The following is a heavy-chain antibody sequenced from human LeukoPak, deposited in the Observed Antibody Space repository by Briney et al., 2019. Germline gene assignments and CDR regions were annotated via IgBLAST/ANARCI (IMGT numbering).Heavy chain of an antibody. Sequence: SETLSLTCAVYGGSFSGYYWSWIRQRPGKGLEWVGEINHSGSTNYNPSLKSRVTISVDTSKTQFSLKLSSVTAADTAVYYCARVRYDYAWGSYRPPFDYWGQGTLVTVSS. CDR2: INHSGST. CDR1: GGSFSGYY. CDR3: ARVRYDYAWGSYRPPFDY. D-gene: IGHD3-16*02. V-gene: IGHV4-34*01. J-gene: IGHJ4*02.